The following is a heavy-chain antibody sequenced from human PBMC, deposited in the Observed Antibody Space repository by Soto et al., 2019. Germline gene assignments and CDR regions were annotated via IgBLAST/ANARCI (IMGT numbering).Heavy chain of an antibody. J-gene: IGHJ6*02. CDR3: ARDPIVVVPAAPSYYYYGMDV. CDR2: IIPIFGTA. CDR1: GGTFSSYA. D-gene: IGHD2-2*01. V-gene: IGHV1-69*01. Sequence: QVQLVQSGAEVKKPGSSVKVSCKASGGTFSSYAISWVRQAPGQGLEWMGGIIPIFGTANYAQKFQGRVTITADESTSTAYMELSSLRSEDTAVYYCARDPIVVVPAAPSYYYYGMDVWGQGTTVTVSS.